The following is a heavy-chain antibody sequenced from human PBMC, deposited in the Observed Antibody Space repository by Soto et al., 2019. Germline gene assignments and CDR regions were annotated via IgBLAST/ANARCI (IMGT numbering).Heavy chain of an antibody. Sequence: DVQLVESGGGLIQPGESLRLSCAAFGFTISGKKYVSWGRQAPGKGLEWGSALYDLDGSFYAASVKGRFTTSSDSSKTTVYLQVNDLRPDDTGVYYCATWHEREHAYDVWGQGTTVTVSS. D-gene: IGHD1-1*01. V-gene: IGHV3-53*01. J-gene: IGHJ3*01. CDR1: GFTISGKKY. CDR2: LYDLDGS. CDR3: ATWHEREHAYDV.